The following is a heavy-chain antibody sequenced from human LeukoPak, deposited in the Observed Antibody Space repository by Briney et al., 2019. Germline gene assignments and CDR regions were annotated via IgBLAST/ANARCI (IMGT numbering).Heavy chain of an antibody. CDR1: GFTFSSYS. CDR3: ARDVYNWNDAAY. CDR2: ISSSSSYI. Sequence: GGSLRLSCAASGFTFSSYSMNWVRQAPGKGLEWVSSISSSSSYIYYADSVKGRFTISRDNAKNSLYLQMNSLRAEDTAVYYCARDVYNWNDAAYWGQGTLVTVSS. J-gene: IGHJ4*02. D-gene: IGHD1-1*01. V-gene: IGHV3-21*01.